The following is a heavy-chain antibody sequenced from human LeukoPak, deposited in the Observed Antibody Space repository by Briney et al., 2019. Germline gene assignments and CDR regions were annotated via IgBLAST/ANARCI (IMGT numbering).Heavy chain of an antibody. D-gene: IGHD3-22*01. J-gene: IGHJ4*02. CDR1: GITLSNYG. Sequence: GGSLRLSCAVSGITLSNYGMSWVRQAPGKGLEWVAGLSGSGDTTYYADSVKGRFTISRDNAKNSLYLQMNSLRAEDTAVYYCARDSSGYQWGQGTLVTVSS. V-gene: IGHV3-23*01. CDR3: ARDSSGYQ. CDR2: LSGSGDTT.